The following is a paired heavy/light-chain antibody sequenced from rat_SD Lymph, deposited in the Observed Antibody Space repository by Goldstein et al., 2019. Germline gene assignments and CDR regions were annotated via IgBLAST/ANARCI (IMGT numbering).Light chain of an antibody. V-gene: IGKV14S14*01. CDR2: GAT. Sequence: DIQMTQSPSSLSASLGDRVTITCRASQDIGNYLTWFQQKPGKSPRRMIYGATNLAAGVPSRFSGSRSGSDYSLTISSLESEDVADYHCLQSIQYPYTFGAGTKLELK. CDR1: QDIGNY. J-gene: IGKJ2-3*01. CDR3: LQSIQYPYT.
Heavy chain of an antibody. J-gene: IGHJ3*01. CDR1: GFTFSNYG. CDR3: AREGHFRIYYYSSYPFAY. D-gene: IGHD1-2*01. Sequence: EVQLVESGGGLVQPGRSLKLSCAASGFTFSNYGMAWVRQAPTKGLEWVATISYDGSSTYYRDSVKGRFTISRDNAKSTLYLQMDSLRSEDTATYYCAREGHFRIYYYSSYPFAYWGQGTLVTVSS. CDR2: ISYDGSST. V-gene: IGHV5-29*01.